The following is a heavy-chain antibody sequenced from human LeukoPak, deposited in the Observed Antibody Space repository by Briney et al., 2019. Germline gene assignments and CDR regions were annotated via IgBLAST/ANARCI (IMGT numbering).Heavy chain of an antibody. D-gene: IGHD3-10*01. CDR3: ARGRKLWLRYYFDY. V-gene: IGHV4-34*01. CDR1: GGSFSGYY. CDR2: INHSGST. J-gene: IGHJ4*02. Sequence: SQSLSLTCAVYGGSFSGYYWSWIRQPPGKGLEWIGEINHSGSTNYNPSLKSRVTISVDTSKNQFSLKLSSVTAADTAVYYCARGRKLWLRYYFDYWGQETLVTVSS.